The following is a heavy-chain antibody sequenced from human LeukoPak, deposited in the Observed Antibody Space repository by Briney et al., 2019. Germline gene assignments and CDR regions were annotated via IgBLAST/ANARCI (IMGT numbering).Heavy chain of an antibody. D-gene: IGHD5-12*01. Sequence: SVNVSCKASGGTFSSYAISWVRQATGQGLEWMGGIIPIFGTANYAQKFQGRVTITADESTSTAYMEMSSLRSEDTAVYYCARPEKYGGYDFDYWGQGTLVTVSS. CDR2: IIPIFGTA. J-gene: IGHJ4*02. CDR1: GGTFSSYA. CDR3: ARPEKYGGYDFDY. V-gene: IGHV1-69*01.